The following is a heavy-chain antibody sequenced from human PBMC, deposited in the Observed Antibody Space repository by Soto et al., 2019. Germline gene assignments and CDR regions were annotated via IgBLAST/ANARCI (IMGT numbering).Heavy chain of an antibody. CDR1: GYSFTSYW. V-gene: IGHV5-10-1*01. CDR3: ARRSYCSSTGRRESSYYHYGMDV. D-gene: IGHD2-2*01. J-gene: IGHJ6*02. CDR2: LPPSDPYT. Sequence: VESLTASRQGCGYSFTSYWIIWVLQIPGKGLECMGRLPPSDPYTNYSPSFQGHVTISADKSISTAYLQWSSLKASETAMYYCARRSYCSSTGRRESSYYHYGMDVWGQGTPVTGSS.